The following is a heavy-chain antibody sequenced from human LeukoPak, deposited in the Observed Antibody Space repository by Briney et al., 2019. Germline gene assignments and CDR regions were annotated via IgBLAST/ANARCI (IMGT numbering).Heavy chain of an antibody. CDR2: YYYSGST. CDR3: ARHGADYDILAGYYDALDI. V-gene: IGHV4-39*01. D-gene: IGHD3-9*01. CDR1: GVSIRNSNYY. Sequence: SETLSLTCTVSGVSIRNSNYYWGWIRPPPGKGLEWIGSYYYSGSTYYNPSVQSRVIISVDTSKNQFSLRLTSETAAGTAVYYCARHGADYDILAGYYDALDIWGQGTTVTVSS. J-gene: IGHJ3*02.